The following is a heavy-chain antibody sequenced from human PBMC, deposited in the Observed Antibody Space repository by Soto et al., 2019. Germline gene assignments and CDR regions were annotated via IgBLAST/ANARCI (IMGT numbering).Heavy chain of an antibody. V-gene: IGHV3-23*01. CDR3: ARGDTAMAPAFDY. D-gene: IGHD5-18*01. CDR2: ISGTGGAA. Sequence: GGSLRLSCAASGFTFGHSAMSWVRQAPGKGLEWVAAISGTGGAAYYADSVKGRFTISRDNSKNTLYLQMNSLRAEDTAVYYCARGDTAMAPAFDYWGQGTLVTVSS. CDR1: GFTFGHSA. J-gene: IGHJ4*02.